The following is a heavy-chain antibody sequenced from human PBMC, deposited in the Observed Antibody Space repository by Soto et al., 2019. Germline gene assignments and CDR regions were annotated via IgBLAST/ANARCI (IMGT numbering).Heavy chain of an antibody. V-gene: IGHV1-69*12. CDR3: AKNPENYYYGMDV. Sequence: QVQLVQSGAEVKKPGSSVKVSCKASGGTFSSYAISWVRQAPGQGLEWMGGIIPIFGTADYAQKFQGRVTITADESTSQAEVELSSRRSEDTAVYYCAKNPENYYYGMDVWGQGTTVTVSS. CDR2: IIPIFGTA. J-gene: IGHJ6*02. CDR1: GGTFSSYA.